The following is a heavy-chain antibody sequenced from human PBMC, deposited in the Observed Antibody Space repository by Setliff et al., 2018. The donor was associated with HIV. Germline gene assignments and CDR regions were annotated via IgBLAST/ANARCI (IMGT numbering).Heavy chain of an antibody. J-gene: IGHJ4*02. Sequence: GASVKVSCKASGGTFSSYAISWVRQAPGQGLEWMGRIIPIFGTANYAQKFQGRVTITADKSTSTAYMELSSLRSEDTAVYYCARDLEVDTAMVGGDYWGQGTLVTVSS. CDR3: ARDLEVDTAMVGGDY. CDR1: GGTFSSYA. V-gene: IGHV1-69*06. CDR2: IIPIFGTA. D-gene: IGHD5-18*01.